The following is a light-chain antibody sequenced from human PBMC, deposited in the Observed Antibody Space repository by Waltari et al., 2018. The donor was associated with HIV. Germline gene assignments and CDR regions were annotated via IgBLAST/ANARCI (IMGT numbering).Light chain of an antibody. Sequence: IQMTQSPSSFSASTGDRVTLTCRASQDISSHLAWYQQKPGKAPKLLMYDASTLQGGVPSRFSGSGSGTYFTLTISSLQSEDFATYYCQHYHNFPVTFGQGTRLDFK. CDR3: QHYHNFPVT. CDR1: QDISSH. J-gene: IGKJ5*01. CDR2: DAS. V-gene: IGKV1-8*01.